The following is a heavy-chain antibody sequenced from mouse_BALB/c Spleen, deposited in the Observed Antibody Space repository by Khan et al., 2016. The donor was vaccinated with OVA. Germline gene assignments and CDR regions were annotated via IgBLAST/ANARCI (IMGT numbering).Heavy chain of an antibody. CDR3: ARINA. V-gene: IGHV3-2*02. CDR2: ISYSGST. CDR1: GYSITSGYG. J-gene: IGHJ2*01. Sequence: EVQLQESGPGLVKPSQSLSLTCTVTGYSITSGYGWNWIRQFPGNKLEWMGYISYSGSTNYNPSLKSRISITADTSSNTAYLQLSSLTSEDTAVYYCARINAWGQGTTLTVSS.